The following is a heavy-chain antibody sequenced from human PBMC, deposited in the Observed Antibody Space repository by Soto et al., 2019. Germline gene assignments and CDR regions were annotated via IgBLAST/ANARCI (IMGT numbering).Heavy chain of an antibody. Sequence: QITLKESGLTLVRPTQTLTLTCTFSGFSLTTSGVGVAWIRQLPGKAPEWLGLVDWNDDKRYSPSLNSRRTIHKETAKKQVGITMTNTDPSNTGTYYCAHRSISTFGLGVYDLESWGQGTLVTVSA. J-gene: IGHJ4*02. D-gene: IGHD3-9*01. CDR3: AHRSISTFGLGVYDLES. CDR2: VDWNDDK. CDR1: GFSLTTSGVG. V-gene: IGHV2-5*01.